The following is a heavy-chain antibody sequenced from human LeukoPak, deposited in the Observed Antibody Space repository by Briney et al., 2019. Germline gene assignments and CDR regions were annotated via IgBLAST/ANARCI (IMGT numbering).Heavy chain of an antibody. CDR2: IYSGGST. V-gene: IGHV3-53*01. CDR3: ARDESFYGSGRYY. CDR1: GFTVSTNY. J-gene: IGHJ4*02. D-gene: IGHD3-10*01. Sequence: GGSLRLSCAASGFTVSTNYMSWVRQAPGKGLEWVSVIYSGGSTYYADSVKGRFTISRDNSKNTLYLQMNNLRAEDTAVYYCARDESFYGSGRYYWGQGTLVTVSS.